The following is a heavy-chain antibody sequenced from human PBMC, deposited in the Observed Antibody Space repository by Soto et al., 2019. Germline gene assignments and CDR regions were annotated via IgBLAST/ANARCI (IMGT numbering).Heavy chain of an antibody. V-gene: IGHV4-59*01. D-gene: IGHD3-16*01. CDR1: GGSINFYY. CDR2: SYYSGTT. Sequence: QVQLQESGPGLVKPSETLSLTCTVSGGSINFYYWNWIRQPPGKGLEWIGHSYYSGTTNYNPSLESRVMISIATSKNQFSLNLQSVTPADTAVYYCARGWGKYFDFWGRGTLVTVSS. CDR3: ARGWGKYFDF. J-gene: IGHJ2*01.